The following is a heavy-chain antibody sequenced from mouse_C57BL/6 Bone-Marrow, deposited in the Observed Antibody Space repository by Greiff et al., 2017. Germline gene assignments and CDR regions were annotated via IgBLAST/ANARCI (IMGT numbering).Heavy chain of an antibody. Sequence: APGGVDFSRYWMCWVRRAPGKGLEWIGEINSDSSTINYAPYLKDKFIISRDNAKNTLYLQMSKVRSEDTALYYCARRGYSNSYAMDYGVHGTAVTVSA. J-gene: IGHJ4*01. CDR2: INSDSSTI. CDR1: GVDFSRYW. CDR3: ARRGYSNSYAMDY. D-gene: IGHD2-5*01. V-gene: IGHV4-1*01.